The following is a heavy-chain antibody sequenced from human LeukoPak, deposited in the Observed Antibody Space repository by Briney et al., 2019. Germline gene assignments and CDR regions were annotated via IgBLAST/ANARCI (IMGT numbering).Heavy chain of an antibody. D-gene: IGHD1-26*01. V-gene: IGHV3-20*01. Sequence: GGSLRLSCAASGFTFDDYGMSWVRQAPGKGLEWVSGINWNGGSTGYADSVKGRFTISRDNAKNSLYLQMNSLRAEDTALYHCARDGEGGSYRTFDIWGQGTTVTVSS. J-gene: IGHJ3*02. CDR3: ARDGEGGSYRTFDI. CDR1: GFTFDDYG. CDR2: INWNGGST.